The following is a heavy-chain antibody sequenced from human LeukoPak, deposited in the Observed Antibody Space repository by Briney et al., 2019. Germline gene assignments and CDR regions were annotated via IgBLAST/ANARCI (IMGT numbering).Heavy chain of an antibody. CDR2: IYYSGST. D-gene: IGHD3-10*01. CDR3: ARGTRLLWFGELSTNWFDP. V-gene: IGHV4-39*07. Sequence: SETLSLTCTVSGGSISSSSYYWGWIRQPPGKGLEWIGSIYYSGSTYYNPSLKSRVTISVDTSKNQFSLKLSSVTAADTAVYYCARGTRLLWFGELSTNWFDPWGQGTLVTVSS. CDR1: GGSISSSSYY. J-gene: IGHJ5*02.